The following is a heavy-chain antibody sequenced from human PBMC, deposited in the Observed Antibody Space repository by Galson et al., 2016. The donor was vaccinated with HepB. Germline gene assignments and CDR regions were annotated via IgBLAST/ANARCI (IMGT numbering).Heavy chain of an antibody. CDR3: AKVLGAGYCGGSSCAMDV. CDR1: GFTFSSYA. Sequence: SLRLSCAASGFTFSSYAMSWVRQAPGKGLEWVSTISSSGGSTYFADSVKGRFTISRDNSKNPLYLQMNSRRAEDTAVHYCAKVLGAGYCGGSSCAMDVWGQGTTVTVSS. D-gene: IGHD2-15*01. J-gene: IGHJ6*02. V-gene: IGHV3-23*01. CDR2: ISSSGGST.